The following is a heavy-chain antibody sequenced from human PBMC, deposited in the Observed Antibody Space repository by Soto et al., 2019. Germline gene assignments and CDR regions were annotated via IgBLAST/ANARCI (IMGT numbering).Heavy chain of an antibody. CDR3: AGGSGSYCYFDY. J-gene: IGHJ4*02. V-gene: IGHV3-23*01. D-gene: IGHD3-10*01. CDR1: GFTFSSYA. Sequence: EVQLLESGGGLVQPGGSLRLSCAASGFTFSSYAMSWVRQAPGKGLEWVSAISGSGGSTYYADSVKGRFTICRDNSKNTQYLQMNSLRAEDTAVYYCAGGSGSYCYFDYWGQGTLVTVSS. CDR2: ISGSGGST.